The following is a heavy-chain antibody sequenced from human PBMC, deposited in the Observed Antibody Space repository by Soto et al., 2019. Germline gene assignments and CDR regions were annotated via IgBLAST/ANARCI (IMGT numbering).Heavy chain of an antibody. J-gene: IGHJ4*02. CDR2: VYSSGTT. V-gene: IGHV4-4*07. CDR1: GGSINSYW. D-gene: IGHD2-2*01. CDR3: ARDIGSYAYAEGY. Sequence: LSLTCSVSGGSINSYWWSWIRQPAGKGLEWIGRVYSSGTTDYNPSLNNRATMSVETSKNQFSLKLTSVTAADTAVYYCARDIGSYAYAEGYWGQGIQVTVSS.